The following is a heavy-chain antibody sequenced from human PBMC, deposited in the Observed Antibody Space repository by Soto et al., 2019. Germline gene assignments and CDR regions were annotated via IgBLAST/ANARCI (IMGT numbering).Heavy chain of an antibody. Sequence: ASVKVSCKASGYTFTGYYTHWVRQAPGQGLEWMGWINPNSGGTNYAQKFQGRVTMTRDTSISTAYMELSRLRSDDTAVYYCARDGYSSSSLVGYYYYGMDVWGQGTTVTVSS. V-gene: IGHV1-2*02. CDR2: INPNSGGT. J-gene: IGHJ6*02. CDR1: GYTFTGYY. CDR3: ARDGYSSSSLVGYYYYGMDV. D-gene: IGHD6-6*01.